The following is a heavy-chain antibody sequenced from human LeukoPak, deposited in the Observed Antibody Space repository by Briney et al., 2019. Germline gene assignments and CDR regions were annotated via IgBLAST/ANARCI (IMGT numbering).Heavy chain of an antibody. J-gene: IGHJ4*02. CDR1: GYTFTSYY. D-gene: IGHD3-22*01. V-gene: IGHV1-46*01. CDR2: INPSGGST. CDR3: ARGSRESGTMIVVGLLGDY. Sequence: GASVKVSCKASGYTFTSYYMHWVRQAPGQGLEWMGIINPSGGSTSYAQKFQGRVTMTRDTSTSTVYMELSSLRSEDTAVYYCARGSRESGTMIVVGLLGDYWGQGTLVTVSS.